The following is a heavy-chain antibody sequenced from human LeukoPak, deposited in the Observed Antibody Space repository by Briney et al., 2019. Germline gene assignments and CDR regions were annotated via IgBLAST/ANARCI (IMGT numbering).Heavy chain of an antibody. CDR2: INPNSGGT. D-gene: IGHD3-22*01. CDR1: GYTFTGYY. Sequence: LGASVKVSCKASGYTFTGYYMHWVRQAPGQGLEWMGWINPNSGGTNYAQKFQGRVTMTRDTSISTAYMELSRLRSDDTAVYYCARDWGSITMIVVVTGTMTQWGQGTLVTVSS. V-gene: IGHV1-2*03. J-gene: IGHJ4*02. CDR3: ARDWGSITMIVVVTGTMTQ.